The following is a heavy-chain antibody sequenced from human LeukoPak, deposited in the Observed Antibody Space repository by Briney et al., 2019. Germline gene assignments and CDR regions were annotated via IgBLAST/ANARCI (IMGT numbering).Heavy chain of an antibody. CDR2: FDPEDGET. CDR1: GYTLTELS. D-gene: IGHD3-22*01. J-gene: IGHJ4*02. CDR3: AASITMIVVAPDETLDY. Sequence: AAVKVSCKVSGYTLTELSMHWVRQAAGKGLEWMGGFDPEDGETTYAQKFQGRVTMAEDTSTDTAYMELSSLRSEDTAVYYCAASITMIVVAPDETLDYWGQGTLVTVSS. V-gene: IGHV1-24*01.